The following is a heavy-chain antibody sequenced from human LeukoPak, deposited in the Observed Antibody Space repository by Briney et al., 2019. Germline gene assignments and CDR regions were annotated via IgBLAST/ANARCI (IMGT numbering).Heavy chain of an antibody. D-gene: IGHD1-20*01. J-gene: IGHJ4*02. V-gene: IGHV1-18*01. CDR2: ISAYNGNT. Sequence: ASVKVSCKASGCTFTSYGISWVRQAPGQGLEWMGWISAYNGNTNYAQKLQGRVTMTTDTSTSTAYMELRSLRSDDTAVYYCARTTYNWNDEKTLDYWGQGTLVTVSS. CDR3: ARTTYNWNDEKTLDY. CDR1: GCTFTSYG.